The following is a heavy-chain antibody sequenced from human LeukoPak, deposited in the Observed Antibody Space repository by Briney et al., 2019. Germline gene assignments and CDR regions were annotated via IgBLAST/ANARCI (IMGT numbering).Heavy chain of an antibody. V-gene: IGHV3-23*01. J-gene: IGHJ4*02. CDR1: GFTFSSYG. Sequence: GGSLRLSCAASGFTFSSYGMHWVRRAPGKGLEWVSVISGSGGTIYYADSVKGRFTISRDNSKNTLYLQMNSLRAEDTAVYFCAKVGPVTGTRAQDYWGQGTLVTVSS. CDR2: ISGSGGTI. D-gene: IGHD6-19*01. CDR3: AKVGPVTGTRAQDY.